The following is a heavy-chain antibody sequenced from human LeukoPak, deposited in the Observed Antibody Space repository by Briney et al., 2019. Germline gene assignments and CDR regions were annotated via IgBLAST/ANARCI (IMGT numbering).Heavy chain of an antibody. Sequence: SETLSLTCTVSGDSISNNGYYWAWIRQPPGKGLEWIGSIYYSGSTYYNPSLKSPVTISVDPSKNQFSLKLSSVTAADTVAYYCARTIVGYYFDYWGQGILVTVSS. J-gene: IGHJ4*02. CDR3: ARTIVGYYFDY. CDR1: GDSISNNGYY. D-gene: IGHD1-26*01. V-gene: IGHV4-39*01. CDR2: IYYSGST.